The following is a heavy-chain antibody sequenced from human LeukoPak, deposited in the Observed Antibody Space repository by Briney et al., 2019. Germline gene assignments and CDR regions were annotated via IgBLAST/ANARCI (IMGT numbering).Heavy chain of an antibody. Sequence: PGGSLRLSCAASGFTVSSNYMSWVRQAPGKGLEWVSVIYSGGSTYYADSVKGRFTISRDNSKNTLYLQMNSLRAEDTAVYYCARDRQVWFGESYYYGMDVWGQGTTVTVSS. D-gene: IGHD3-10*01. V-gene: IGHV3-53*01. CDR3: ARDRQVWFGESYYYGMDV. CDR2: IYSGGST. CDR1: GFTVSSNY. J-gene: IGHJ6*02.